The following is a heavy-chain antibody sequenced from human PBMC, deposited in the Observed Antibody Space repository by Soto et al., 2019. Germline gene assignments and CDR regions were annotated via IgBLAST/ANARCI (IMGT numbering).Heavy chain of an antibody. CDR2: IIPILGIA. D-gene: IGHD5-12*01. V-gene: IGHV1-69*02. Sequence: QVQLVQSGAEVKKPGSSVKVSCKASGGTFSSYTISWVRQAPGQGLEWMGRIIPILGIANYAQKFQGRVTITADKPTSTAYMDVSSLRSEDPAVYYGARSGSDFDYWGQGTVVTVSS. J-gene: IGHJ4*02. CDR3: ARSGSDFDY. CDR1: GGTFSSYT.